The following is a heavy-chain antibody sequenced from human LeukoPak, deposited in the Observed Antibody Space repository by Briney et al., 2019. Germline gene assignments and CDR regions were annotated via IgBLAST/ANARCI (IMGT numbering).Heavy chain of an antibody. J-gene: IGHJ4*02. CDR1: GGSISSGDYY. V-gene: IGHV4-30-4*01. CDR3: ARLQLVGATKGYDY. D-gene: IGHD1-26*01. Sequence: PSQTLSLTCTVSGGSISSGDYYWSWIRQPPGKGLEWIGYIYYSGSTYYNPSLKSRVTMSVDTSKNQFSLKLSSVTAADTAVYYCARLQLVGATKGYDYWGQGTLVTVSS. CDR2: IYYSGST.